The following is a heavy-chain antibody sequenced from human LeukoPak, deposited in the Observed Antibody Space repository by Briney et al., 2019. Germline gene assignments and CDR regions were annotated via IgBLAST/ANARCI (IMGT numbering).Heavy chain of an antibody. J-gene: IGHJ4*02. CDR2: INPKNGGA. Sequence: GASVKVSCKASGYTLTDYWVHWVRQAPGQGLEWMGWINPKNGGAKFAQNFQGRVTMTRDTSINTAYMELSSLRSDDTAVYYRARDYPHQRFDCWGQGTLVTVSS. V-gene: IGHV1-2*02. CDR3: ARDYPHQRFDC. CDR1: GYTLTDYW.